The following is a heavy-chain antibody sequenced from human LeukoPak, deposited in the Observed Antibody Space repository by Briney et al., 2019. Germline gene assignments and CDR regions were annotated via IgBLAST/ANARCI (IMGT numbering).Heavy chain of an antibody. J-gene: IGHJ4*02. Sequence: GSLRLSCAASGFTFSSYAMHWVRQAPGKGLEWIGEINHSGSTNYNPSLKSRVTISVDTSKNQFSLKLSSVTAADTAVYYCTIPDRLGPAALYWGQGTLVTVSS. CDR1: GFTFSSYA. CDR2: INHSGST. V-gene: IGHV4-34*08. CDR3: TIPDRLGPAALY. D-gene: IGHD2-2*01.